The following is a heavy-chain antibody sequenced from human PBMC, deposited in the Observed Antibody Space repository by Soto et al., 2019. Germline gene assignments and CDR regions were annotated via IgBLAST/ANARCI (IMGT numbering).Heavy chain of an antibody. CDR2: IYYSGGT. CDR3: ARDTGYSSGFTYMDV. J-gene: IGHJ6*02. Sequence: SETLSLTCSVSGGSIRSYYWTWIRQPPGKGLEWIGYIYYSGGTNYNPSLKSRVTMSVDTSKNQFSLNLSSVTAADTAVYYCARDTGYSSGFTYMDVWGQGTTVTVSS. CDR1: GGSIRSYY. D-gene: IGHD6-19*01. V-gene: IGHV4-59*01.